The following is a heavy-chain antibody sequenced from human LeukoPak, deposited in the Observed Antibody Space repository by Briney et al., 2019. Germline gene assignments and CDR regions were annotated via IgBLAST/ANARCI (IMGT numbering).Heavy chain of an antibody. D-gene: IGHD3-16*01. J-gene: IGHJ3*02. CDR2: ISYDGNNR. Sequence: RSGGSLRLSCAASGFTFSSYGMHWVRQAPGKGLEWVAVISYDGNNRYYADSVKGRFTISRYNSKNTLYLQMNSLRAEDTAVYYCAKVKGEVIGAFDIWGQGTMVTVSS. CDR1: GFTFSSYG. V-gene: IGHV3-30*18. CDR3: AKVKGEVIGAFDI.